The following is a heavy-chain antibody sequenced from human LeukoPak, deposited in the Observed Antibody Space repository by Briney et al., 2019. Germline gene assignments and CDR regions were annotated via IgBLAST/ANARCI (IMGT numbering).Heavy chain of an antibody. D-gene: IGHD6-19*01. CDR2: IYYSGST. CDR1: GGSISSYY. Sequence: PSETLSLTCTVSGGSISSYYWSWIRQPPGKGLEWIGCIYYSGSTNYNPSLKSRVTISVDTSKNHFSLKLSSVTAADTAVYYCATTENSSGWFGYWGQGTLVTVSP. V-gene: IGHV4-59*08. J-gene: IGHJ4*02. CDR3: ATTENSSGWFGY.